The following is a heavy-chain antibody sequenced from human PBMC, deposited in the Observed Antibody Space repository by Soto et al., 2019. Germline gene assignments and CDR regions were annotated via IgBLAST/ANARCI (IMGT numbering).Heavy chain of an antibody. V-gene: IGHV4-39*01. J-gene: IGHJ6*02. Sequence: SETLSLTCTVSGGSISSSSYYWGWIRQPPGKGLEWIGSIYYSGSTYYNPSLKSRVTISVDTSKNQFSLKLSSVTAAVTAVYYCARRNFLAAGYYYGLAVWGQGTTVTVSS. D-gene: IGHD6-13*01. CDR1: GGSISSSSYY. CDR2: IYYSGST. CDR3: ARRNFLAAGYYYGLAV.